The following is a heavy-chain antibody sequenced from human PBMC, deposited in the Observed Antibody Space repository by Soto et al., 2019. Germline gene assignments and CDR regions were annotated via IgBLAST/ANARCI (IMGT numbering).Heavy chain of an antibody. V-gene: IGHV4-39*07. CDR3: ARFGSIAVTRFDY. D-gene: IGHD6-19*01. Sequence: TSETLSLTCTVSGGSVRSSTYYWGWIRQSPGKGLEWIGSIYSSGSTNYNPSLKSRLTMSVDTSKNQFSLNLTSVTAADTAVYYCARFGSIAVTRFDYWGQGVLVTVSS. CDR2: IYSSGST. CDR1: GGSVRSSTYY. J-gene: IGHJ4*02.